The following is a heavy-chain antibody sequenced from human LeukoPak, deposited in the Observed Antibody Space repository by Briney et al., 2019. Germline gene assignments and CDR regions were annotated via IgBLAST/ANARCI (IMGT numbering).Heavy chain of an antibody. J-gene: IGHJ4*02. CDR1: SYSITTADW. Sequence: SETLSLTCAVSSYSITTADWWGVIRQTPGTGLEWIGSLHHSGSTSYSPSLKSRVTISADTSKNQFSLRLSSVTAADTAVYYCARVGGDHSSGHDSVVYWGQGNLVTVSS. D-gene: IGHD3-16*01. CDR2: LHHSGST. V-gene: IGHV4-38-2*01. CDR3: ARVGGDHSSGHDSVVY.